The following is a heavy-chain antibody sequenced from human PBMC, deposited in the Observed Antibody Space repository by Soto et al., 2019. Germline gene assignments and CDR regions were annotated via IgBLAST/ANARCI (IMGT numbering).Heavy chain of an antibody. J-gene: IGHJ5*01. D-gene: IGHD4-4*01. Sequence: GGSLRLSCAASGFPFNAYSMNWVRQAPGKGLEWVSYITTSGSTMYYADSVKGRFTISRDNAKNSLYLQMNSLRDEDTAVYYCAREKSLGSNSDWFDSWGQGTLVTVSS. V-gene: IGHV3-48*02. CDR3: AREKSLGSNSDWFDS. CDR1: GFPFNAYS. CDR2: ITTSGSTM.